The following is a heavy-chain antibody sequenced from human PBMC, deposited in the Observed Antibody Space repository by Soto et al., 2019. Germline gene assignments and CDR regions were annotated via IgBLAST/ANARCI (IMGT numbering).Heavy chain of an antibody. CDR1: GGTFSSYA. V-gene: IGHV1-69*06. CDR3: ARDNARDYYYFGMDV. J-gene: IGHJ6*02. CDR2: IIPIFGTA. Sequence: SVKVSCKASGGTFSSYAISWVRQAPGQGLEWMGGIIPIFGTANYAQKFQGRVTITADKSTSTAYMELSSLRSEDTAVYYCARDNARDYYYFGMDVWGQGTTVTVSS. D-gene: IGHD2-2*01.